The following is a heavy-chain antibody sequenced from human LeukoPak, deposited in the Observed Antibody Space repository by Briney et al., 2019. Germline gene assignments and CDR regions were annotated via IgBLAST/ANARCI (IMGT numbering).Heavy chain of an antibody. Sequence: SETLSLTCTVSGYSISSGYYWGWIRQPPGKGLEWIGSIYHSGSTYYNPSLKSRVTISVDTSKNQFSLKLSSVTAADTGVYFCASLYCTSTSCYGGYRGQGTLVTVSS. CDR1: GYSISSGYY. CDR3: ASLYCTSTSCYGGY. D-gene: IGHD2-2*01. CDR2: IYHSGST. J-gene: IGHJ4*02. V-gene: IGHV4-38-2*02.